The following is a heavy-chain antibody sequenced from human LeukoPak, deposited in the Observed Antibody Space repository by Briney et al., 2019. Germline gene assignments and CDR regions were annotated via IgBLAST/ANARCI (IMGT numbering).Heavy chain of an antibody. V-gene: IGHV3-7*01. CDR2: IKQYGSEK. CDR3: ARRAGIKVNWRVFDC. D-gene: IGHD1-20*01. J-gene: IGHJ4*02. CDR1: GFTFSSYW. Sequence: GGSLRLSCAASGFTFSSYWMSWVRQAPGKGLEGVANIKQYGSEKYYVDPVKCRFTISRDNAENSLYVQMNGLRAEDTAVYYCARRAGIKVNWRVFDCWGQRTLVTVSS.